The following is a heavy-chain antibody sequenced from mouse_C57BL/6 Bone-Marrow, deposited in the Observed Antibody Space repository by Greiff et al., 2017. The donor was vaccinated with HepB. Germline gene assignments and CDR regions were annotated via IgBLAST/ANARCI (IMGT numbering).Heavy chain of an antibody. CDR1: GYSITSGYD. V-gene: IGHV3-1*01. Sequence: EVKLQESGPGMVKPSQSLSLTCTVTGYSITSGYDWHWIRHFPGNKLEWMGYISYSGSTNYNPSLKSRISITHDTSKNHFFLKLNSVTTEDTATYYCARAGYYGSSLYAMDYWGQGTSVTVSS. D-gene: IGHD1-1*01. CDR3: ARAGYYGSSLYAMDY. CDR2: ISYSGST. J-gene: IGHJ4*01.